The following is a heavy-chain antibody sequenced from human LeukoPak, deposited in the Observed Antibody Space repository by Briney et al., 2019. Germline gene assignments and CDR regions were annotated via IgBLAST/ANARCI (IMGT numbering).Heavy chain of an antibody. CDR2: IKQDGSEK. J-gene: IGHJ4*02. V-gene: IGHV3-7*03. CDR3: AQTGGSGWYGHGHDY. D-gene: IGHD6-19*01. CDR1: RFTFSSYW. Sequence: GGSLRLSCAASRFTFSSYWMSWVRQAPGKGLEWVANIKQDGSEKYYVDSVKGRFTISRDNAKNSLYLQMNSLRAEDTAVYYCAQTGGSGWYGHGHDYWGQGTLVTVSS.